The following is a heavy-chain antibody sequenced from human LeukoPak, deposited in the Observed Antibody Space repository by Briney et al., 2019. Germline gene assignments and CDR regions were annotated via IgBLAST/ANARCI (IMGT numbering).Heavy chain of an antibody. CDR3: ATATHYGYYFDY. CDR1: GYTLTELS. CDR2: FDPEDGET. V-gene: IGHV1-24*01. J-gene: IGHJ4*02. Sequence: ASVKVSRKVSGYTLTELSMHWVRQAPGKGLEWMGGFDPEDGETIYAQKFQGRVTMTEDTSTDTAYMELSSLRSEDTAVYYCATATHYGYYFDYWGQGTLVTVSS. D-gene: IGHD4-17*01.